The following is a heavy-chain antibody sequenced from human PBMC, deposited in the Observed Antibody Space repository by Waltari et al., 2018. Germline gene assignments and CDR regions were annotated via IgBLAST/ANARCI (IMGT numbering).Heavy chain of an antibody. D-gene: IGHD2-15*01. CDR3: ARDLGPGSGYFDS. CDR2: VYHTGST. V-gene: IGHV4-4*02. Sequence: QVQLQESGPGLVRPSGALSLICPVFGGSIRRNSWWNWVRQSPGKGLEWIGHVYHTGSTHYNPSMNSRVSMSLDKSKNHFSLKLSSVTAADTAVYYCARDLGPGSGYFDSWGQGTLVSVSS. J-gene: IGHJ4*02. CDR1: GGSIRRNSW.